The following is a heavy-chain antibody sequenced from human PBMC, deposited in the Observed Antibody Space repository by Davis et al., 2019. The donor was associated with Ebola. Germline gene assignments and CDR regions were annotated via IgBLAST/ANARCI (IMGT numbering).Heavy chain of an antibody. V-gene: IGHV4-61*01. CDR1: GGSVSSGSYY. J-gene: IGHJ4*02. D-gene: IGHD1-26*01. CDR2: IYFSGST. Sequence: PGGSLRLSCTVSGGSVSSGSYYWSWIRQPPGKGLEWIGYIYFSGSTNYNPSLKSRVTISLDTSKNQFSLKLRSVTAADTAVYYCARRDSGSSLFDYWGQGTLVTVSS. CDR3: ARRDSGSSLFDY.